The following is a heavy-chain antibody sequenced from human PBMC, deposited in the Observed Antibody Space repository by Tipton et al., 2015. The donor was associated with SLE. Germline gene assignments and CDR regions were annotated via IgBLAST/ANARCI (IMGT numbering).Heavy chain of an antibody. CDR3: ARGQRKKYFDL. J-gene: IGHJ2*01. CDR1: GGSISSFY. V-gene: IGHV4-59*01. Sequence: TLSLTCTVSGGSISSFYWSWIRQPPGKGLEWIGYIYYSESTNYNPSLKSRVTISVDTSKNQFSLKLSSVTAADTAVYYCARGQRKKYFDLWGRGTLVTVSS. CDR2: IYYSEST.